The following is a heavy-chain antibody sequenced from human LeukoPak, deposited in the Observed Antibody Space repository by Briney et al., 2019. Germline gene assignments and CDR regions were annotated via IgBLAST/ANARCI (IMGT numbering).Heavy chain of an antibody. D-gene: IGHD3-10*01. Sequence: ASVKVSCKASGYTFSSYGISWVRQAPGQGLEWMGWISAYNGNTNYAQKFQDRVTMTTDTSTSTAYMELGSLRSDDTAVYYCARDVRSPMVRGVVFDFWGQGTVVTVSS. V-gene: IGHV1-18*01. CDR3: ARDVRSPMVRGVVFDF. CDR1: GYTFSSYG. J-gene: IGHJ4*02. CDR2: ISAYNGNT.